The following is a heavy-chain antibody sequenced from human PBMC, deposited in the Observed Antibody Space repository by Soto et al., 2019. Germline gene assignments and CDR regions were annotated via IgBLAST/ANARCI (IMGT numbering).Heavy chain of an antibody. CDR3: ARKDKSGYFNWFDP. D-gene: IGHD3-22*01. V-gene: IGHV5-51*01. CDR2: IFPSDSDT. Sequence: PGESLKISCRTSGYRFTSYWIAWVRQMPGKGLEWMGIIFPSDSDTRYSLSFQGQVTISADRSTSTVFLQWASLKPSDTAVYFCARKDKSGYFNWFDPWCQGTLVTVSS. J-gene: IGHJ5*02. CDR1: GYRFTSYW.